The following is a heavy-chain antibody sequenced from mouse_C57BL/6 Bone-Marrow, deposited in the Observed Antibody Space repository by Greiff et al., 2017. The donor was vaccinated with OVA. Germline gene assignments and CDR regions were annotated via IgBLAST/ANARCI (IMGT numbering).Heavy chain of an antibody. CDR3: AKIPYYYGSRGYFDY. D-gene: IGHD1-1*01. V-gene: IGHV1-64*01. CDR1: GYTFTSYW. CDR2: IHPNSGST. J-gene: IGHJ2*01. Sequence: QVQLQQPGAELVKPGASVKLSCKASGYTFTSYWMHWVKQRPGHGLEWIGMIHPNSGSTNYNEKFKSKATLTVDKSSSTAYMQLSSLTSEDSAVYYCAKIPYYYGSRGYFDYWGQGTTLTVSS.